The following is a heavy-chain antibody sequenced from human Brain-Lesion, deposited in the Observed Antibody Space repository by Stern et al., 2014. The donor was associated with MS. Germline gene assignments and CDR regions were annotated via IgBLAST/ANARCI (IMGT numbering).Heavy chain of an antibody. J-gene: IGHJ6*02. CDR1: GGSISSGD. V-gene: IGHV4-61*02. Sequence: VQLVESGPGLVKPSQTLSLSCTVSGGSISSGDWSWIRQPAGKGLEWIGRIFNSGSTSYNPSLKSRVTISIDPSKNQFSLRLNPMTAADTAVYYCARGRVVPGFQYYATDVWGQGTTVIVSS. CDR2: IFNSGST. D-gene: IGHD2-2*01. CDR3: ARGRVVPGFQYYATDV.